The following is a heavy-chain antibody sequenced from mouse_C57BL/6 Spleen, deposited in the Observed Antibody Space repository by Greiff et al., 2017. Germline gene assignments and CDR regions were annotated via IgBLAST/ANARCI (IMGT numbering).Heavy chain of an antibody. CDR1: GYTFTSYW. CDR3: ARGGKAMDY. J-gene: IGHJ4*01. CDR2: IDPSDSYT. Sequence: QVQLQQPGAELVKPGASVKLSCKASGYTFTSYWMQWVKQRPGQGLEWIGEIDPSDSYTNYNQKFKGKATVTVDTSSSTAYMQLSSLTSEDSAVYYCARGGKAMDYWGQGTSVTVSS. V-gene: IGHV1-50*01.